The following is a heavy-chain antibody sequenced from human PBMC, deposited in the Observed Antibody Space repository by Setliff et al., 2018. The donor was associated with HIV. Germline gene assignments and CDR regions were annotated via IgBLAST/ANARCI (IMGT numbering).Heavy chain of an antibody. CDR3: ARDQGYYDSSGYYYVGDAFDI. V-gene: IGHV1-2*02. Sequence: ASVKVSCKASGYTFTGYYMHWVRQAPGQGLEWMGWINPNSGGTNYAQKFQGRVIMTRDTSISTAYMELSRLRSDDTAVYYCARDQGYYDSSGYYYVGDAFDIWGQGTMVTVSS. J-gene: IGHJ3*02. CDR1: GYTFTGYY. D-gene: IGHD3-22*01. CDR2: INPNSGGT.